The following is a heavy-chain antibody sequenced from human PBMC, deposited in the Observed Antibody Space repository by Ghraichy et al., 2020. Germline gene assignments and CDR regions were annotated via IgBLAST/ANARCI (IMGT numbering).Heavy chain of an antibody. D-gene: IGHD6-13*01. CDR1: NGPFDGYY. Sequence: SCAVYNGPFDGYYWSWIRQPPGKGLEWIGEINHSGSTNYNASLKSRVTISVDRTKNQFSLRLSSVTAADTSVYYCARGRKSSQQLVPLPFDYWGQGTLVTVSS. V-gene: IGHV4-34*01. CDR2: INHSGST. J-gene: IGHJ4*02. CDR3: ARGRKSSQQLVPLPFDY.